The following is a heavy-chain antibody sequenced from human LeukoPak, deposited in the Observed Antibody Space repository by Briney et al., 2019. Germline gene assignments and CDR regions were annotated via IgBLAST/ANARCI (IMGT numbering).Heavy chain of an antibody. CDR1: GGSLSSYY. Sequence: SESLSLTCPVSGGSLSSYYWSWIRPPPGEGLEWVGYIYYSGSTNYNPSLKRRVTISVDTSKNQFSLKLSSVTAADTAVYYCARAPSEYSSSYYYFDYWGQGTLATVSS. V-gene: IGHV4-59*01. CDR2: IYYSGST. CDR3: ARAPSEYSSSYYYFDY. J-gene: IGHJ4*02. D-gene: IGHD6-6*01.